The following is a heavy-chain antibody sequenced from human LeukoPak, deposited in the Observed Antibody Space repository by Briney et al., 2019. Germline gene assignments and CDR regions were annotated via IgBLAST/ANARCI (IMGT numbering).Heavy chain of an antibody. CDR2: NIPIFGTA. CDR1: GGTFSSYA. CDR3: ARASRFLEWLPYDAFDI. V-gene: IGHV1-69*13. J-gene: IGHJ3*02. D-gene: IGHD3-3*01. Sequence: SVKVSCKASGGTFSSYAISWVRQAPGQGLEWMGGNIPIFGTANYAQKFQGRVTITADESTSTAYMELSSLRSEDTAVYYCARASRFLEWLPYDAFDIWGQGTMVTVSS.